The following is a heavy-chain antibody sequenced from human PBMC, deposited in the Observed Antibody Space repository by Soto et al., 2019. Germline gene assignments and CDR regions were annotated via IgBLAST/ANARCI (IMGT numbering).Heavy chain of an antibody. V-gene: IGHV1-18*01. CDR3: AREVYGDYGGYFDY. CDR1: SYTFTSYG. J-gene: IGHJ4*02. D-gene: IGHD4-17*01. CDR2: ISADSGNT. Sequence: QVQLVQSGAEVTKPGASVKVSCKASSYTFTSYGITWVRQAPGQGLEWMGWISADSGNTNHAQKLQGRVTITTDTSTGTAYMELRSLRSDDTAVYYCAREVYGDYGGYFDYWGQGNLVTVSS.